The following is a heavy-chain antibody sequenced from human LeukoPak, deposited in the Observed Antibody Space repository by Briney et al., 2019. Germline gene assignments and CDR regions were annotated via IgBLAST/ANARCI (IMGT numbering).Heavy chain of an antibody. CDR3: ARGPNRYCSSTSCYIYYFDY. J-gene: IGHJ4*02. V-gene: IGHV4-34*01. Sequence: SETLSLTCAVYGGSFSGYYWSWIRQPPGKGLEWIGEINHSGGTNYNPSLKSRVTISVDTSKNQFSLKLSSVTAADTAVYYCARGPNRYCSSTSCYIYYFDYWGQGTLVTVSS. D-gene: IGHD2-2*01. CDR2: INHSGGT. CDR1: GGSFSGYY.